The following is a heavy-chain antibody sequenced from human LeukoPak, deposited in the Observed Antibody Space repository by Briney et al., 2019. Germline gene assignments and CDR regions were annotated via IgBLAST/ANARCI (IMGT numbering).Heavy chain of an antibody. J-gene: IGHJ4*02. Sequence: PGGSLRLSCAASGFTFSSYAMSWVRQAPGKGLEWVSAISGCSGSTYYADSVKGRFTISRDNSKNTLYLQMNSLRAEDTAVYYCAKGLGTYYYDSSGYYLPDYWGQGTLVAVSS. CDR2: ISGCSGST. D-gene: IGHD3-22*01. CDR3: AKGLGTYYYDSSGYYLPDY. V-gene: IGHV3-23*01. CDR1: GFTFSSYA.